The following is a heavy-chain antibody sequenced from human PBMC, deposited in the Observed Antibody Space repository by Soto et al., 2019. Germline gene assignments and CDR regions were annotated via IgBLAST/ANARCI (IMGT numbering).Heavy chain of an antibody. Sequence: GASVEVSCKASGGTFSSYAISWVRQAPGQGLEWMGGIIPIFGTANYAQKFQGRVTITADESTSTAYMELSSLRSEDTAVYYCARDHYDYPEGFQHWGQGTLVTVSS. CDR1: GGTFSSYA. D-gene: IGHD3-16*01. J-gene: IGHJ1*01. V-gene: IGHV1-69*13. CDR3: ARDHYDYPEGFQH. CDR2: IIPIFGTA.